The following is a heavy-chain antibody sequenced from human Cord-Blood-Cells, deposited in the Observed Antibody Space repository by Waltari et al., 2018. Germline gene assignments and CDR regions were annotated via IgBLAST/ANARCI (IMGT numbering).Heavy chain of an antibody. V-gene: IGHV4-39*01. CDR3: ASPDILTGYYNY. CDR1: GGSISSSRSA. Sequence: QLQLQESGPGLVKPSETLSLTCTVSGGSISSSRSAWGWIRQPPGKGLEWIGSIYYSGSTYYNPSLKSRVTISVDTSKNQFSLKLSSVTAADTAVYYCASPDILTGYYNYWGQGTLVTVSS. CDR2: IYYSGST. J-gene: IGHJ4*02. D-gene: IGHD3-9*01.